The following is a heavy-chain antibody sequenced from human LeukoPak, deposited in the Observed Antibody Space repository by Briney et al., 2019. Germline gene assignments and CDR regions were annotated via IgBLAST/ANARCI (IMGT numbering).Heavy chain of an antibody. Sequence: PSGTLSLTCSVSGDSIRSTNFYWGWIRLPPGKGLEWIGSIFYSGSTYYNPSLKSRVTISVDTSKNQFSLKLSSVTAADTAVYYCARDISRDTLTCYFDYWGQGTLVTVSS. CDR2: IFYSGST. V-gene: IGHV4-39*07. CDR1: GDSIRSTNFY. CDR3: ARDISRDTLTCYFDY. D-gene: IGHD5-18*01. J-gene: IGHJ4*02.